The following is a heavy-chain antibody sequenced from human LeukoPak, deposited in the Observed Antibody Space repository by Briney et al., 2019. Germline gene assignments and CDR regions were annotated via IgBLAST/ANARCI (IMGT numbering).Heavy chain of an antibody. CDR3: ARVSSGWPYWYFDL. J-gene: IGHJ2*01. CDR1: GFTLSSYW. CDR2: IKRDGSEK. D-gene: IGHD6-19*01. V-gene: IGHV3-7*01. Sequence: TGGSLRLSCAASGFTLSSYWMSWVRQAPGKGLEWVANIKRDGSEKYYVDSMKGRFTISRDDAKNSLYLQMNSLRAEDTAVYYCARVSSGWPYWYFDLWGRGTLVTVSS.